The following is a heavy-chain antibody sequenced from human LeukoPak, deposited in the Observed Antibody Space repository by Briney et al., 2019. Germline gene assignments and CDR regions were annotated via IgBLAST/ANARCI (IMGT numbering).Heavy chain of an antibody. CDR2: ISYDGSNK. CDR3: AKSPGDFDWLLLPDYFDY. V-gene: IGHV3-30-3*02. D-gene: IGHD3-9*01. Sequence: GGSLRLSCAASGFTFSSYAMHWVRQAPGKGLEWVAVISYDGSNKYYADSVKGRFTISRDNSKNTLYLQMNSLRAEDTAVYYCAKSPGDFDWLLLPDYFDYWGQGTLVTVSS. J-gene: IGHJ4*02. CDR1: GFTFSSYA.